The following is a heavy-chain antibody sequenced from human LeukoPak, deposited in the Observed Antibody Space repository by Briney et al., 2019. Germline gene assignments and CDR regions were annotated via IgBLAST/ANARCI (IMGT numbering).Heavy chain of an antibody. Sequence: GGSLRLSCGASGFSFSTYWMGWVRQTPEKGLEWVADIKKNGSAKYYVDSVKGRFTISRDNAKNSLFLRMNSLRAEDTAVYYCARLNYGDYGTFDYWGQGTLVTVSS. V-gene: IGHV3-7*01. CDR2: IKKNGSAK. J-gene: IGHJ4*02. D-gene: IGHD4-17*01. CDR1: GFSFSTYW. CDR3: ARLNYGDYGTFDY.